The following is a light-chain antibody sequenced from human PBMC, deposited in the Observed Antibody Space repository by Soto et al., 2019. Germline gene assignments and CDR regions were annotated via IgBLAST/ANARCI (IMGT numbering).Light chain of an antibody. CDR2: EVT. V-gene: IGLV2-18*02. CDR3: SSYTSTSRYV. CDR1: SSDVGKYDR. Sequence: SVLTQPPSVSGSPGQSVTISCTGTSSDVGKYDRVSWYQQPPGTAPKLTIYEVTNRPSGVPARFSGSKSGNTASLTISGLQAEDEADYYCSSYTSTSRYVFGAGTKVTVL. J-gene: IGLJ1*01.